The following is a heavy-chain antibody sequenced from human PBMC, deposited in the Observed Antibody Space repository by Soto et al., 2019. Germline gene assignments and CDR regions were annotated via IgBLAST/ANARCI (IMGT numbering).Heavy chain of an antibody. CDR3: XXHSGRSPEGQYYYGMDV. V-gene: IGHV1-69*12. CDR1: GGTFSSYA. CDR2: IIPIFGAA. Sequence: QVQLVQSGAEVKKPGSSVKVSCKASGGTFSSYAXXXXXXXXXQGLEWMXXIIPIFGAADYAQKFQGRVTIAADXATSTXXXXXXXLXSXXXXXXXCXXHSGRSPEGQYYYGMDVWGQGTTVTVSS. D-gene: IGHD1-26*01. J-gene: IGHJ6*02.